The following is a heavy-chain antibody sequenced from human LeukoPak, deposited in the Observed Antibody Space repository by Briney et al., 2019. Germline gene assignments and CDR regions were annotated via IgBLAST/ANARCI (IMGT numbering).Heavy chain of an antibody. CDR1: GYSISSGYY. J-gene: IGHJ6*03. D-gene: IGHD2-21*01. CDR2: IYHSGST. Sequence: SKTLSLTCTVSGYSISSGYYWDWIRQPPGKGLEWIGAIYHSGSTYYNPSLRSRATISVDTFKNQFSLKVSSVTAADTAVYYCARGDCSGSICYSPMDVWGTGTTVTVSS. V-gene: IGHV4-38-2*02. CDR3: ARGDCSGSICYSPMDV.